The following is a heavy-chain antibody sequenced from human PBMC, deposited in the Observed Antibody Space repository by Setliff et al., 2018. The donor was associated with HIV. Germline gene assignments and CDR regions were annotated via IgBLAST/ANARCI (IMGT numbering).Heavy chain of an antibody. CDR1: GYTFTSYA. Sequence: ASVKVSCKASGYTFTSYAMHWVRQAPGQRLEWVGWINTGNGDTKYSQDFQGRVTISRDTSASTAHMELSSLRSEDMAVYYCARGQTTNNIKAEAFDIWGQGTLVTVSS. CDR2: INTGNGDT. J-gene: IGHJ3*02. D-gene: IGHD1-20*01. CDR3: ARGQTTNNIKAEAFDI. V-gene: IGHV1-3*03.